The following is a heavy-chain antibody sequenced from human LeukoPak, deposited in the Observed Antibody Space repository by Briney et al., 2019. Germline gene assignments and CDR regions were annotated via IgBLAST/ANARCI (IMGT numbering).Heavy chain of an antibody. CDR2: MNPNSGNT. D-gene: IGHD6-19*01. J-gene: IGHJ4*02. V-gene: IGHV1-8*01. CDR3: TRGSSGRRDN. CDR1: GYTFTSCD. Sequence: ASVKVSCKASGYTFTSCDINWVRQPTGPGLEWMGWMNPNSGNTGYGQSFQGRITMTRDISMGTAYMELSNLTSEDTAIYYCTRGSSGRRDNWGQGTLVTVPA.